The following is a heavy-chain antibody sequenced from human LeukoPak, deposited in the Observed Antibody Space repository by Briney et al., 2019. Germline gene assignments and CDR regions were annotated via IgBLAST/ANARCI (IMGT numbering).Heavy chain of an antibody. CDR2: FYYSGST. Sequence: PSETLSLTFTVSTGSISSYYWSWLPPPPGKALEWIRYFYYSGSTNYNPSVKSRVTISVDTSKNQFSLKLSSVTAADTAVYYCARLWDEGYSYGTFDYWGQGTLVTVSS. CDR3: ARLWDEGYSYGTFDY. D-gene: IGHD5-18*01. CDR1: TGSISSYY. J-gene: IGHJ4*02. V-gene: IGHV4-59*01.